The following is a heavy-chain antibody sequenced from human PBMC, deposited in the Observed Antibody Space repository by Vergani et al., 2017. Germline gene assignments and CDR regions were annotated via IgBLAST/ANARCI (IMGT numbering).Heavy chain of an antibody. Sequence: QVRLQESGPGLVKPSETLSPPCCVSGGPMSGYYWSWIRKPPGKELEWVGCMYHSCSTNYNPSLETRVTISGDTSKNQFSQTLTSVTAADTAVYYCASDTHSGQRVDRWGQGILVTVTS. V-gene: IGHV4-59*01. CDR1: GGPMSGYY. CDR2: MYHSCST. CDR3: ASDTHSGQRVDR. J-gene: IGHJ5*02. D-gene: IGHD6-19*01.